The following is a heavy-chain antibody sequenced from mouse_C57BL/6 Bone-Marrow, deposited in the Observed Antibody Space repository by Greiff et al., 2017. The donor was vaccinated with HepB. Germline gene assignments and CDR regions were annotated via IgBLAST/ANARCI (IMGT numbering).Heavy chain of an antibody. CDR1: GFTFSSYA. CDR2: ISDGGSYT. D-gene: IGHD2-5*01. V-gene: IGHV5-4*03. Sequence: EVNVVESGGGLVKPGGSLKLSCAASGFTFSSYAMSWVRQTPEKRLEWVATISDGGSYTYYPANVKGRFTISRDNAKNNLYLQMSHLKSEDTAMYYCARGEPTIVTTWYFDVWGTGTTVTVSS. J-gene: IGHJ1*03. CDR3: ARGEPTIVTTWYFDV.